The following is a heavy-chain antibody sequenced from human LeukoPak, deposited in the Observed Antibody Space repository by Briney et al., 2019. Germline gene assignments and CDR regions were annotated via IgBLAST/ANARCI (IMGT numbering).Heavy chain of an antibody. Sequence: GGSLGLSCAASGFTFDDYAMHWVRQAPGKGLEWVSGISWNSGSIGYADSVKGRFTISRDNAKNSLYLQMNSLRAEDTALYYCAKDIRGYYDSSGYFDYWGQGTLVTVSS. D-gene: IGHD3-22*01. J-gene: IGHJ4*02. CDR1: GFTFDDYA. V-gene: IGHV3-9*01. CDR2: ISWNSGSI. CDR3: AKDIRGYYDSSGYFDY.